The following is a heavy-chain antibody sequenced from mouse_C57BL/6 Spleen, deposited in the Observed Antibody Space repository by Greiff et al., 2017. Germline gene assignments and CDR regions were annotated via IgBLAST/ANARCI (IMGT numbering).Heavy chain of an antibody. CDR1: GYTFTSYW. CDR2: IDPNSGGT. J-gene: IGHJ1*03. D-gene: IGHD1-1*01. Sequence: QVQLQQPGAELVKPGASVKLSCKASGYTFTSYWMHWVKQRPGRGLEWIGRIDPNSGGTKYNEKFKSKATLTVDKPSSTAYMQLSSLTSEASAVDFCARVYGSSHWYFDVWGTGTTVTVSS. CDR3: ARVYGSSHWYFDV. V-gene: IGHV1-72*01.